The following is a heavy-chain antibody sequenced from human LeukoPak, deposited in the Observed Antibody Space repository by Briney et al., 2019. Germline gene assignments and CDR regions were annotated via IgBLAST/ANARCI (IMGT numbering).Heavy chain of an antibody. Sequence: AASVKVSCKASGYTFTNYGISWVRQAPGQGLEWMGWISAYIGSTNYAQKLQGRVTMTTDTSTSTAYMELRSLRSDDTAVYYCARDYYDSSGYAEYFQHWGEGTLVTVSS. D-gene: IGHD3-22*01. CDR1: GYTFTNYG. V-gene: IGHV1-18*01. CDR2: ISAYIGST. J-gene: IGHJ1*01. CDR3: ARDYYDSSGYAEYFQH.